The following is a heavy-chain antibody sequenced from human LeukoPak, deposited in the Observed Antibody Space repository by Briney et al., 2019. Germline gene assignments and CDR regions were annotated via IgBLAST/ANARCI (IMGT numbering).Heavy chain of an antibody. CDR1: GLTFRSYS. V-gene: IGHV3-21*01. J-gene: IGHJ4*02. D-gene: IGHD7-27*01. CDR2: LSSSWSYI. CDR3: ARDLAWGAFDY. Sequence: GALRLSCAGSGLTFRSYSLDWVRQGPGDGLDWDTSLSSSWSYIYYADAVKGRFTISRDNATNSLYLQMNSLRAEDTAVYYCARDLAWGAFDYWGQGTLVTVSS.